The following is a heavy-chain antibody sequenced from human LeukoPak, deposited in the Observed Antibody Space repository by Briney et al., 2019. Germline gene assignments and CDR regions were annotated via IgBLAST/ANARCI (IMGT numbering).Heavy chain of an antibody. CDR2: INPNSGGT. CDR1: GYTFTGYY. D-gene: IGHD6-13*01. V-gene: IGHV1-2*02. Sequence: ASVKVSCKASGYTFTGYYTHWVRQAPGQGLEWMGWINPNSGGTNYAQKFQGRVTMTRDTSISTAYMELSRLRSDDTAVYYCARGSAYSSSWYENWGQGTLVTVSS. CDR3: ARGSAYSSSWYEN. J-gene: IGHJ4*02.